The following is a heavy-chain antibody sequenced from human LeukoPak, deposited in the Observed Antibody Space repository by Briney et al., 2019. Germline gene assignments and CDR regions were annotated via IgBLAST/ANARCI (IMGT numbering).Heavy chain of an antibody. CDR1: GGSISNYY. Sequence: SETLSLTCTVSGGSISNYYWTWIRQPPGKGLEWIGYIYYTGATSYNPSLKSRVTISVDTSKNQFSLKLSSVTAADTAVYYCARRRAFDIWGQGTMVTVSS. CDR2: IYYTGAT. V-gene: IGHV4-59*08. J-gene: IGHJ3*02. CDR3: ARRRAFDI.